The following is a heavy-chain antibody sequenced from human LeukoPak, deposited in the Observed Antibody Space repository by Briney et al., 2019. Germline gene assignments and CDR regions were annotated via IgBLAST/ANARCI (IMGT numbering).Heavy chain of an antibody. Sequence: GRSLRLSCAASGLPFSSYAMHWVRQAPGKGLEWVALISYDGSNEHYADSVKGRFTISRDNSKNTLYLQVNSLRAEDTAVYYCAKVRFGSLGGRGFDYWGQGTLVTVSS. CDR3: AKVRFGSLGGRGFDY. V-gene: IGHV3-30*18. J-gene: IGHJ4*02. D-gene: IGHD3-10*01. CDR2: ISYDGSNE. CDR1: GLPFSSYA.